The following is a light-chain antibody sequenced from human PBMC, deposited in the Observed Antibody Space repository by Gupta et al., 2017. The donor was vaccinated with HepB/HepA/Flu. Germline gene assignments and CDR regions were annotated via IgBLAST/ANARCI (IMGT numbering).Light chain of an antibody. J-gene: IGLJ1*01. CDR3: CSYAGSSSYV. Sequence: QSALTQPAPVSGSPGPSTPILCTTTSSDVGSYNLVSWYQQHPGQHPKLIIHEVRKRPSRVSNRCSGSKPGNTASLTISGLQAEDEAYYYCCSYAGSSSYVFGTGTKVTVL. CDR1: SSDVGSYNL. CDR2: EVR. V-gene: IGLV2-23*02.